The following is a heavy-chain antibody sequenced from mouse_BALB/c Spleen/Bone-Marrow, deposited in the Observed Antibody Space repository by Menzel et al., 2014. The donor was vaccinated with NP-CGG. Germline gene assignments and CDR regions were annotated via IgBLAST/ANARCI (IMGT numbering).Heavy chain of an antibody. CDR3: AREARTTARFAY. CDR2: IHYSGST. J-gene: IGHJ3*01. Sequence: EVQVVESGPVLVKPSQSLSLTCTVTAYSITSGYGWHWIRQFPGNKLEWMGCIHYSGSTHYNPSLKSRISITRDTSKNQFFLQLNSVTTEDTATYYCAREARTTARFAYWGQGTLVTVSA. CDR1: AYSITSGYG. D-gene: IGHD1-2*01. V-gene: IGHV3-1*02.